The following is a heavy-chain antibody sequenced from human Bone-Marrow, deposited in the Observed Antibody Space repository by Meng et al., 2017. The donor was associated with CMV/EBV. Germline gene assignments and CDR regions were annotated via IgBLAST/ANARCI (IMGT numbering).Heavy chain of an antibody. D-gene: IGHD7-27*01. J-gene: IGHJ5*02. CDR1: GFTFSSYW. CDR2: IKQDGSAK. Sequence: ESLKISCAASGFTFSSYWMSWVGQAPGKGLEWVANIKQDGSAKYYVDSVKGRFTITRDNAKTSLYPQMNSLRAEDTAVYYCARAPSGYNGYDPCGQGTLVTVSS. CDR3: ARAPSGYNGYDP. V-gene: IGHV3-7*01.